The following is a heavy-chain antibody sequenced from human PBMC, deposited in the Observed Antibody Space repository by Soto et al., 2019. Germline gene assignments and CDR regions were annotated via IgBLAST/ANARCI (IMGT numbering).Heavy chain of an antibody. CDR2: IYYSGST. D-gene: IGHD3-3*01. CDR3: ARGQYYDFWSGYYN. CDR1: GGSISSGGYY. Sequence: SETLSLTCTVSGGSISSGGYYWSWIRQHPGKGLEWIGYIYYSGSTYYNPSLKSRVTISVDTSKNQFSLKLSSVTAADTAVYYCARGQYYDFWSGYYNWGQGTLVTVSS. V-gene: IGHV4-31*03. J-gene: IGHJ4*02.